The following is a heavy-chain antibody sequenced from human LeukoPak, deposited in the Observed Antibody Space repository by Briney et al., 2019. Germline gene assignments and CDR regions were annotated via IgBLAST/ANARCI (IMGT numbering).Heavy chain of an antibody. J-gene: IGHJ4*02. CDR3: ARSSGSYAIDY. CDR2: INSDGSST. CDR1: GFTFSSYW. Sequence: GGSLRLSCAASGFTFSSYWMHWVRQAPGKGLVWVSRINSDGSSTSYADSVKGRFTISRDNAKNTLYVQMNSLRAEDTAVYYCARSSGSYAIDYWGQGTLVTVSS. D-gene: IGHD1-26*01. V-gene: IGHV3-74*01.